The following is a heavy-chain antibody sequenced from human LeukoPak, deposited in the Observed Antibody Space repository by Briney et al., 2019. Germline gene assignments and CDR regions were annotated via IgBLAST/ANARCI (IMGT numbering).Heavy chain of an antibody. D-gene: IGHD2-2*01. Sequence: GESLEISCKGFGYSFTTYWIGWVRQMPGKGLEWMGIIYPGDSDTKYSPSFRGQVTISADKSISTAYLQWSSLKASDTAMYYCARSCTSTNCYLTDAFDIWGQGTMVTVSS. J-gene: IGHJ3*02. CDR2: IYPGDSDT. CDR1: GYSFTTYW. CDR3: ARSCTSTNCYLTDAFDI. V-gene: IGHV5-51*01.